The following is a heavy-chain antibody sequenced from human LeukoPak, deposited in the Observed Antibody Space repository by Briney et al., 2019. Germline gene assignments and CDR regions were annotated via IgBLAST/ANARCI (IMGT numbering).Heavy chain of an antibody. CDR3: ARKRRFNWFDP. Sequence: ASVKVSCKASGYTFTSYDINWVRQATGQGLEWMGWMNPNSGNTGYAQKFQGSVTMTRNTSISTAYMELSSLRSEDTAVYYCARKRRFNWFDPWGQGTLVTVSS. J-gene: IGHJ5*02. CDR1: GYTFTSYD. V-gene: IGHV1-8*01. CDR2: MNPNSGNT.